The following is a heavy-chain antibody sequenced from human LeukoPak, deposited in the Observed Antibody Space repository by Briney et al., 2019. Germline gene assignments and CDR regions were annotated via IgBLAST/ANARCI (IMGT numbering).Heavy chain of an antibody. D-gene: IGHD6-13*01. Sequence: SETLSLTCTVSGGSISSSNWWSWVRQPPGKGLEWIGEIYHSGSTNYNSSLKSRVTISVDKSKNQFSLKLSSVTAADTAVYYCAKLFSSSWNGRGDYWGQGTLVTVSS. J-gene: IGHJ4*02. CDR2: IYHSGST. V-gene: IGHV4-4*02. CDR1: GGSISSSNW. CDR3: AKLFSSSWNGRGDY.